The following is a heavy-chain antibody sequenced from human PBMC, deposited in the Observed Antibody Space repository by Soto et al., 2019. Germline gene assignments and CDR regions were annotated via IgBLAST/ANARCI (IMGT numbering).Heavy chain of an antibody. V-gene: IGHV3-30-3*01. CDR1: GFTFSSYA. J-gene: IGHJ6*02. CDR3: ARDGGEVSYYYGMDV. Sequence: GGSLRLSCAASGFTFSSYAMHWVRQAPGKGLEWVAVISYDGSNKYYADSVKGRFTISRDNSKNTLYLQMNSLRAEDTAVYYCARDGGEVSYYYGMDVWGQGTTVTVSS. D-gene: IGHD3-16*01. CDR2: ISYDGSNK.